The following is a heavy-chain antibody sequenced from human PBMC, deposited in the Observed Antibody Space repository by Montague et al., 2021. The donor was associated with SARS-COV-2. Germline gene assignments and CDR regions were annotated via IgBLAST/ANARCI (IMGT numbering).Heavy chain of an antibody. D-gene: IGHD3-3*01. Sequence: SETLSLTCTVSGGSISSSDYYWGWIRQPPGKGLEWIGSLFYSVNTYYNPSLKSRVTISVDTSKNQFSLKLSSVTAADTAVYYCARTNYDFWRGHQRGGAFDNWGQGTMVTVSS. J-gene: IGHJ3*02. V-gene: IGHV4-39*01. CDR1: GGSISSSDYY. CDR2: LFYSVNT. CDR3: ARTNYDFWRGHQRGGAFDN.